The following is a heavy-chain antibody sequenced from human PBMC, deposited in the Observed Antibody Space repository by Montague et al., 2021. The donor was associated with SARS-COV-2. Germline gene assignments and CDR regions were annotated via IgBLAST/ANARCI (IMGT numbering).Heavy chain of an antibody. CDR3: TSGREGNYNVMDV. Sequence: SAISGDSVSSNSATWNWVRQSPSRGIEWLGRTYYRSKWYNDYAVSVRGRVTINPDTSKNQFSLQLNSVTPEDTAIYYCTSGREGNYNVMDVWGQGTTVTVTS. CDR2: TYYRSKWYN. D-gene: IGHD1-1*01. J-gene: IGHJ6*02. CDR1: GDSVSSNSAT. V-gene: IGHV6-1*01.